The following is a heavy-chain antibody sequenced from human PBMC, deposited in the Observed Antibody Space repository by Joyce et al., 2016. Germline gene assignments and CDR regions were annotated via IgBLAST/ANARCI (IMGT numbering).Heavy chain of an antibody. V-gene: IGHV4-38-2*01. CDR2: VYLQGFT. CDR1: GLSFDLHSF. D-gene: IGHD5-18*01. J-gene: IGHJ2*01. Sequence: QVQLQESGPGLVKPSETLSLTCGVSGLSFDLHSFWGWIRQPPGKGLEWIGNVYLQGFTNYSPSLKSRVTISMDTSKNQFSLNLNSLTAADTAVYFCARRPYNVHTPLGSDWYFDLWGRGTLVTVSS. CDR3: ARRPYNVHTPLGSDWYFDL.